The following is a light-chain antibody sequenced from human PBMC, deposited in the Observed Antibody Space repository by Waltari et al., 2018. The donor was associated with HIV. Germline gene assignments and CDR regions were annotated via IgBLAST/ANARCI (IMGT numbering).Light chain of an antibody. V-gene: IGLV4-69*01. CDR3: QTWGAGIVV. CDR2: LNCDGSH. Sequence: QLVLTQSPSASPSLRASLKLTCTLSSAHSIYAIACPPQQPEQGPRYLMKLNCDGSHRKGDGIPDRFSGSASGAERYLTISNVQSEDEGTYYCQTWGAGIVVFGGGTRLSVL. CDR1: SAHSIYA. J-gene: IGLJ2*01.